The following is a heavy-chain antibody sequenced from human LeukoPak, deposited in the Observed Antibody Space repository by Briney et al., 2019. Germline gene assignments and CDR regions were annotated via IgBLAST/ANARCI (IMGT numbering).Heavy chain of an antibody. CDR2: ISSNGGST. Sequence: GGSLRLSCAASGFTFSSYAMHCVRQAPGKGLEYVSAISSNGGSTYYANSVKGRFTISRDNSKNTLYLKMGSLRAEDMAVYYCARATFNYYDSSGYYNYWGQGTLVTVSS. V-gene: IGHV3-64*01. J-gene: IGHJ4*02. CDR3: ARATFNYYDSSGYYNY. D-gene: IGHD3-22*01. CDR1: GFTFSSYA.